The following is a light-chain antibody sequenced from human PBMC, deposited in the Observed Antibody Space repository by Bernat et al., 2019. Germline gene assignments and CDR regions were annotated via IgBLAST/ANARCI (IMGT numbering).Light chain of an antibody. CDR3: SSYAGSSWG. Sequence: QSALTQPPSASGSPGQSVTISCTGTSSDVGGYNYVSWYQQHPGKAPKLMIYEVSKRPSGVPDRFSGSKSGNTASLTVSGLQAGDEADYYCSSYAGSSWGSGGGTKLTVL. J-gene: IGLJ3*02. CDR1: SSDVGGYNY. CDR2: EVS. V-gene: IGLV2-8*01.